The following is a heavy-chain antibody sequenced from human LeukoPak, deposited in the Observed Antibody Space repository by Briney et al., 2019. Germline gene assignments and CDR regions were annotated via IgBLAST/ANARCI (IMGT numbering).Heavy chain of an antibody. J-gene: IGHJ4*02. D-gene: IGHD5-24*01. CDR1: GGSISSSSYY. CDR2: IYYSGST. CDR3: ARRLGADPTIIDY. Sequence: SETLSLTCTVSGGSISSSSYYWGWIRQPPGKGLEWIGSIYYSGSTYYNPSLKSRVTISVDTSKNQFSLKLSSVTAADTAVYYCARRLGADPTIIDYWGRGTLVTVSS. V-gene: IGHV4-39*01.